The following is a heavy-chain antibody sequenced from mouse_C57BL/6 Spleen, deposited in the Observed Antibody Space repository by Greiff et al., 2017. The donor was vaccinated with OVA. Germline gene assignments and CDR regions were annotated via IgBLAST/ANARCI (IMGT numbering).Heavy chain of an antibody. CDR1: EYEFPSHD. V-gene: IGHV5-2*03. J-gene: IGHJ1*03. CDR3: ARRYYGNHWYFDV. Sequence: EVKVVESGGGLVQPGESLKLSCESNEYEFPSHDMSWVRKTPEKRLELVAAINSDGGSTYYPDTMERRFIISRDNTKKTLYLQMSSLRSEDTAVYYGARRYYGNHWYFDVWGTGTTVTVSS. CDR2: INSDGGST. D-gene: IGHD2-1*01.